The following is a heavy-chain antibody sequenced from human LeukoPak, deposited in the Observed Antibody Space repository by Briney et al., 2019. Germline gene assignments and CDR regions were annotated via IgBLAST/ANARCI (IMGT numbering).Heavy chain of an antibody. V-gene: IGHV1-69*05. CDR2: IIPIYGTP. D-gene: IGHD3-3*02. CDR3: ARGKLGYYYYHMDA. CDR1: GGTLSGYA. Sequence: SVKVSCKASGGTLSGYAISWVRQAPGQGLEWMGGIIPIYGTPHSAQKFQGRVTITTDESTSTAFMDLSSLRSEATAVYYCARGKLGYYYYHMDAWGKGTTVTVSS. J-gene: IGHJ6*03.